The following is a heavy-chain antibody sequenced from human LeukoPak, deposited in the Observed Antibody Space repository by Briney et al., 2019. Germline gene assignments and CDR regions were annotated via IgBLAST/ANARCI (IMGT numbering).Heavy chain of an antibody. CDR2: IYYSGST. D-gene: IGHD1-26*01. CDR3: ARGIVGATKTDNWFDP. V-gene: IGHV4-30-4*08. Sequence: SETLSLTCTVPGGSISSGDYYWSWIRQPPGKGLEWIGYIYYSGSTYYNPSLKSRVTISVDTSKNQFSLKLSSVTAADTAVYYCARGIVGATKTDNWFDPWGQGTLVTVSS. CDR1: GGSISSGDYY. J-gene: IGHJ5*02.